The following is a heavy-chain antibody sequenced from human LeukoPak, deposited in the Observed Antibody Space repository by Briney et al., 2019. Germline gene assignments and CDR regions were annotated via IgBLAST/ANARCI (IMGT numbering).Heavy chain of an antibody. CDR3: ARDYFTFTSKSYNFFDP. CDR2: IEPNSGDT. CDR1: GYAFTGYY. Sequence: ASVKVSCKASGYAFTGYYMHWVRQAPGQGLEWMGWIEPNSGDTNYPEKFQGRITMTRDTSISTAYMELSRLTSDDTAVYFCARDYFTFTSKSYNFFDPWGQGTLVTVSS. V-gene: IGHV1-2*02. D-gene: IGHD1-20*01. J-gene: IGHJ5*02.